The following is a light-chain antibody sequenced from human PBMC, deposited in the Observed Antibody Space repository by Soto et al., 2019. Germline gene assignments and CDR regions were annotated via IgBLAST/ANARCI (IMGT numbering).Light chain of an antibody. CDR3: QQSYTTPRT. Sequence: DIQMTQSPSSLSASVGDRVSVTCRASQSISTFLNWYQQRPGEAPKLLIYAASSLQSGVPSRFSGSGSGADSTLTIGSLQPEDFATYDCQQSYTTPRTFGQGTKVEVK. CDR1: QSISTF. CDR2: AAS. J-gene: IGKJ1*01. V-gene: IGKV1-39*01.